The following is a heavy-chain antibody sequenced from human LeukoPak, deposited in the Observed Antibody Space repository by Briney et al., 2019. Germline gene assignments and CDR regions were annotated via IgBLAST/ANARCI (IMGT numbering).Heavy chain of an antibody. V-gene: IGHV3-9*01. CDR1: GFIFDDYA. D-gene: IGHD3-3*01. J-gene: IGHJ4*02. CDR3: VRDMGFWSGVFDY. Sequence: GGSLRLSCAASGFIFDDYAMHWVRQVPGKGLEWVSGTNWNSGVIGYADSVKGRFTISRDNAKNSLYLQMNSLRAEDTAVYYCVRDMGFWSGVFDYWGQGTLVTVSS. CDR2: TNWNSGVI.